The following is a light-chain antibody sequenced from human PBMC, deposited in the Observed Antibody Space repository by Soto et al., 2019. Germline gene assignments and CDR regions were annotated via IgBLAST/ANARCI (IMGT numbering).Light chain of an antibody. V-gene: IGKV1-39*01. J-gene: IGKJ1*01. CDR2: DAS. CDR1: QSISSY. Sequence: DVQMTQSPSSLSASVGDRVTITCRASQSISSYLNWYQQKPGKAPKPLIWDASTLQSGVPSRFSGSGSGTDFTLTIGSLQPEDFATYYCPQTYTPPRTFGQGTNADIK. CDR3: PQTYTPPRT.